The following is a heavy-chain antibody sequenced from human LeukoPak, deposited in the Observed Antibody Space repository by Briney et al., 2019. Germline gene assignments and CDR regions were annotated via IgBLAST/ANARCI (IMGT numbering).Heavy chain of an antibody. CDR3: ARFKLWGSSGYCLGYFDY. CDR1: GGSIRNHY. Sequence: PSETLSLTCTVSGGSIRNHYWSWIRQPPRKGLEWVGYIYYSGSTNYNPPLKSRVTISVDTSKNQFSLKLSSVTAADTAVYYCARFKLWGSSGYCLGYFDYWGQGTLVTVSS. CDR2: IYYSGST. V-gene: IGHV4-59*11. J-gene: IGHJ4*02. D-gene: IGHD3-22*01.